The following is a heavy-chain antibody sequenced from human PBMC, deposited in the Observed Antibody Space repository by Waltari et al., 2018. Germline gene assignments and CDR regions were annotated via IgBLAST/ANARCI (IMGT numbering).Heavy chain of an antibody. D-gene: IGHD5-12*01. CDR2: ISYEENEI. CDR3: ARGLYSAKWQFDY. J-gene: IGHJ4*02. CDR1: GFNFSTYP. V-gene: IGHV3-30*04. Sequence: QVHVVESGGAVVQSGRSLRLSCVASGFNFSTYPIHWTPQAPGKGLEWVAIISYEENEIHYADSVKGRFTVSRDNSKNTVYLQMTSLRVEDTALYYCARGLYSAKWQFDYWGQGTLVAVSS.